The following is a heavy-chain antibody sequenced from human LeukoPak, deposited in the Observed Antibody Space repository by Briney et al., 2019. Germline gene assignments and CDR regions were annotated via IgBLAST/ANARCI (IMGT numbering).Heavy chain of an antibody. CDR1: GFNFDIYW. J-gene: IGHJ4*02. CDR2: VSADGRTQ. V-gene: IGHV3-30*03. D-gene: IGHD5-24*01. Sequence: GGSLRLSCAASGFNFDIYWMSWVRQAPGKGLEWVTVVSADGRTQLYSDSVKGRFTVSRDNSLNTLHLQMNSLKTEDTAVYYCAREFGHNRWYFDYWGQGALVTVSS. CDR3: AREFGHNRWYFDY.